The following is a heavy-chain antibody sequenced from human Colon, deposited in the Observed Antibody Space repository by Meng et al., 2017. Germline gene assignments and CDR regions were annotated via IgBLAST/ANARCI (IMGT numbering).Heavy chain of an antibody. CDR3: TRDPSFGAFDI. CDR2: LNADGTEK. CDR1: GFNIRSSW. D-gene: IGHD3-10*01. J-gene: IGHJ3*02. V-gene: IGHV3-7*01. Sequence: GGSLRLSCAASGFNIRSSWMSWVRQAPGKGLEFVANLNADGTEKNYLDSINDRFTIARDNAKNSLYLQMNSLRVEDTALYYCTRDPSFGAFDIWGQGTMVTVSS.